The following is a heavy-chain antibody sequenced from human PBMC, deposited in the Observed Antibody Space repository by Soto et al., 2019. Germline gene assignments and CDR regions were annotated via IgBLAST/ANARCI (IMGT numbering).Heavy chain of an antibody. CDR2: IYYSGST. CDR3: ARGPDGLGYYYYYMDV. Sequence: PSETLSLTCTVSGGSISSYYWSWIRQPPGKGLEWIGYIYYSGSTNYNPSLKSRVTISVDTSKNQFSLKLSSVTAADTAVYYCARGPDGLGYYYYYMDVWGKGTTVTVSS. D-gene: IGHD3-16*01. J-gene: IGHJ6*03. V-gene: IGHV4-59*08. CDR1: GGSISSYY.